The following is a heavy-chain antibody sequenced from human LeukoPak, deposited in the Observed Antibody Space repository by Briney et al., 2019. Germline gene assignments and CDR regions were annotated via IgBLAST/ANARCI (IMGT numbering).Heavy chain of an antibody. CDR3: ARAFSGSGSYYSEMLYYYYYMDV. J-gene: IGHJ6*03. CDR1: GGSISSYY. Sequence: SETLPLTCTVSGGSISSYYWSWIRQPPGKGLEWIGYIYYSGSTNYKPSLKSRVTISVDTSKNQISLKLNSVTAADTAVYYCARAFSGSGSYYSEMLYYYYYMDVWGKGTTVTISS. V-gene: IGHV4-59*01. D-gene: IGHD3-10*01. CDR2: IYYSGST.